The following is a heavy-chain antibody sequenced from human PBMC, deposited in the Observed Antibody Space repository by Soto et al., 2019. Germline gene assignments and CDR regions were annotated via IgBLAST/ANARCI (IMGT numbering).Heavy chain of an antibody. CDR3: ARFIAVAAYDY. CDR1: GYTFTSYA. J-gene: IGHJ4*02. CDR2: VNPGGGST. V-gene: IGHV1-46*01. Sequence: ASVKVSCKASGYTFTSYAMHWVRQAPGQGLEWMGLVNPGGGSTNYAQKFQGRVTMTRDTSTSTVYMELSSPRSEDTAVYYCARFIAVAAYDYWGQGTLVTVSS. D-gene: IGHD6-19*01.